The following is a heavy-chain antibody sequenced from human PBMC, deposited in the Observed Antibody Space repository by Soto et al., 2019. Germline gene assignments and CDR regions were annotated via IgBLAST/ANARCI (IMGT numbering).Heavy chain of an antibody. D-gene: IGHD3-22*01. CDR1: GGSISSSSYY. Sequence: SETLSLTCTVSGGSISSSSYYWGWIRQPPGKGLEWIGSIYYSGSTYYNPSLKSRVTISVDTSKNQFSLKLGSVTAADTAVYYCASVKYYYDSSGYYSDSPQFHFDYWGQGTLVTVSS. CDR2: IYYSGST. CDR3: ASVKYYYDSSGYYSDSPQFHFDY. J-gene: IGHJ4*02. V-gene: IGHV4-39*01.